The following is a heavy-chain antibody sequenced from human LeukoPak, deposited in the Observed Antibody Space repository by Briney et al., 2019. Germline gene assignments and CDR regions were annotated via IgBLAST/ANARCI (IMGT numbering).Heavy chain of an antibody. CDR3: ARRYCSGGHCYYFDS. D-gene: IGHD2-15*01. CDR1: GGSISSSSHY. CDR2: IYYSGSTYGST. Sequence: PSETLSLTCTVSGGSISSSSHYWGWIRQPPGKGLEWIGIIYYSGSTYGSTYYNPSLKSRVTVSLDTSKNQFSPTVTSVTAADTAVYYCARRYCSGGHCYYFDSWGQGTLVTVSS. J-gene: IGHJ4*02. V-gene: IGHV4-39*01.